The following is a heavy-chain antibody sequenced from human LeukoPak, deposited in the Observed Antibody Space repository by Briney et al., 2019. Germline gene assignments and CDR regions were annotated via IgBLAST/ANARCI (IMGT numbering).Heavy chain of an antibody. CDR1: GYTFTGYY. V-gene: IGHV1-2*02. D-gene: IGHD6-13*01. CDR3: ARFSRRSIAAADY. CDR2: INPNSGGT. J-gene: IGHJ4*02. Sequence: ASVKVSCKASGYTFTGYYMHWVRQAPGQGLEWMGWINPNSGGTNYAQKFQGRVTMTRDTSISTAYMELSRLRSGDTAVYYCARFSRRSIAAADYWGQGTLVTVSS.